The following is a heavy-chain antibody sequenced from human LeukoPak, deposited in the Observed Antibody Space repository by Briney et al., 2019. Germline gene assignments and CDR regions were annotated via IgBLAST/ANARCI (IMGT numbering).Heavy chain of an antibody. Sequence: GGSLRLSCAASGFTFSSYAMHWVRQAPGKGLEYVSAISSNGGSTYYANSVKGRFTISRDNSKNTLYLQMGSLRAEDVAVYYCARDWYDNSDAFDIWGQGTMVTVSS. V-gene: IGHV3-64*01. CDR3: ARDWYDNSDAFDI. CDR2: ISSNGGST. CDR1: GFTFSSYA. J-gene: IGHJ3*02. D-gene: IGHD3-9*01.